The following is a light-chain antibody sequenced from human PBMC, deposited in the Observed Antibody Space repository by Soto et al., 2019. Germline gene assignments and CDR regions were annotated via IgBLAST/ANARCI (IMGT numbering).Light chain of an antibody. CDR1: QSVSTNY. Sequence: EIVLTQSPGTLSLSPGDRATLSCRASQSVSTNYLAWYQQKLGQAPRLLIYGASSRATGIPDRFSGNGSGTDFTLTISRLEPEDFAVYYCHQYGSTPFPFGPGTKVDIQ. CDR2: GAS. CDR3: HQYGSTPFP. J-gene: IGKJ3*01. V-gene: IGKV3-20*01.